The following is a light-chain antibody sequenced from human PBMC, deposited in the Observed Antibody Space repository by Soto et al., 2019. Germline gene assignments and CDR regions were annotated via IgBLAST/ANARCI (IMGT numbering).Light chain of an antibody. CDR2: AAS. CDR1: QSISSY. V-gene: IGKV1-39*01. Sequence: DIQMTQSPSSLSASVGDRVTITCRASQSISSYLNWYQQKPGKAPKLLIYAASSLQSGVPSRFSGSGSGTDFTLTISSLQPEDFATYYCQTNYRTPPFTFGQGTKLEIK. CDR3: QTNYRTPPFT. J-gene: IGKJ2*01.